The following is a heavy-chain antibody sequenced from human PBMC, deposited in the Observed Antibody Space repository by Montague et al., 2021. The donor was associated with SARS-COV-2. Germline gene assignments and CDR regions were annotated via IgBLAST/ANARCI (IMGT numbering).Heavy chain of an antibody. CDR2: IDYSGST. Sequence: SETLPLTCTVSGGSISTYYWNWVRQFSGKGLEWTGYIDYSGSTNYNPSLQSRVIISVDRSKIQFSLKLNSVTAADTAIYYCARLPYDNSYGMDVWGQGTTVTVSS. CDR1: GGSISTYY. D-gene: IGHD3-9*01. J-gene: IGHJ6*02. V-gene: IGHV4-59*01. CDR3: ARLPYDNSYGMDV.